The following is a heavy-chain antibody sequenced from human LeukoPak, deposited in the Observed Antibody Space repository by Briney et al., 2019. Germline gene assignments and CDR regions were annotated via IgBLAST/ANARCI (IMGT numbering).Heavy chain of an antibody. V-gene: IGHV4-59*01. Sequence: NPSETLSLTCTVSGGSISSYYWSWIRQPPGKGLERIAYISYSGSTNYNPSLKSRVTISVDTSKNQFSLKLSSVTAADTAVYYCARSPFVFWSGYYYYYYMDVWGKGTTVTVSS. CDR2: ISYSGST. CDR1: GGSISSYY. D-gene: IGHD3-3*01. J-gene: IGHJ6*03. CDR3: ARSPFVFWSGYYYYYYMDV.